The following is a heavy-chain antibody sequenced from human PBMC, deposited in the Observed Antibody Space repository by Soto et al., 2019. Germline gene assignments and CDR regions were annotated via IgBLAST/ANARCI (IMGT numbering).Heavy chain of an antibody. Sequence: EVQLLESGGGLVQPGGSLRLSCTASGFTFSDHAMTWVRQAPGKGLEWVSGISGGGSGAYYADSVKGRFTVSRANSKNTLFLQMDSLRAEDPAVYYCAIDLWWYTHWGQGTLVTVSS. V-gene: IGHV3-23*01. CDR2: ISGGGSGA. CDR1: GFTFSDHA. CDR3: AIDLWWYTH. J-gene: IGHJ4*02. D-gene: IGHD2-15*01.